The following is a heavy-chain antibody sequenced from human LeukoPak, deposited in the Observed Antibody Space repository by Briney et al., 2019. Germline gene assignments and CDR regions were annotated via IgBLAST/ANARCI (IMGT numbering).Heavy chain of an antibody. J-gene: IGHJ4*02. CDR3: ARHYSSSWYSALGVDY. CDR2: IYPGDSAT. V-gene: IGHV5-51*01. Sequence: GESLKISCKGSGYSFTSYWIGWVRQMPGKGLEWMGIIYPGDSATRYSQSFPAQVTICADKSISTAYLQWSNLKASDTAMYYCARHYSSSWYSALGVDYWGQGTLVTVSS. CDR1: GYSFTSYW. D-gene: IGHD6-13*01.